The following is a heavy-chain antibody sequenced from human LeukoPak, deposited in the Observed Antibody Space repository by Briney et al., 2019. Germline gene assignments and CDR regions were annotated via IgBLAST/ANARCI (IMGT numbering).Heavy chain of an antibody. Sequence: GGSPRLSCTASGFTFSTYAMGWVRQAPGKGLEWVSSVSGSGDNTHHADSVKGRFTISRDNSKNTLYLQMESLRAEDTAVYYCARSATLGPTAADHGYWGQGILVTVSS. V-gene: IGHV3-23*01. CDR1: GFTFSTYA. CDR3: ARSATLGPTAADHGY. J-gene: IGHJ4*02. CDR2: VSGSGDNT. D-gene: IGHD1-1*01.